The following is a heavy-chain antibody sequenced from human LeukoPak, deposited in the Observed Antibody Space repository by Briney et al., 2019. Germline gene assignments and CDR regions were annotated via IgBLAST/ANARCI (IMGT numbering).Heavy chain of an antibody. D-gene: IGHD4-17*01. V-gene: IGHV4-31*03. Sequence: SETLSLTCTVSGGSISSGGYYWSWIRQHPGKGLEWIGYIYYSGSTYYNPSLKSRVTISVDTSKNQFSLRLSSVTAADTAVYYCARGGMTTVIIRTFDYWGQGSLVTVSS. J-gene: IGHJ4*02. CDR2: IYYSGST. CDR3: ARGGMTTVIIRTFDY. CDR1: GGSISSGGYY.